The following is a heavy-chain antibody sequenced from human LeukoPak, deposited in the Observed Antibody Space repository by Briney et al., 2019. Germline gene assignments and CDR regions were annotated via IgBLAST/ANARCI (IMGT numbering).Heavy chain of an antibody. Sequence: GGSLRLSCTASGFTFGDYDVSWVRRAPGRGLKGVGIIRRRVFGETADYASSVKGRFTISRYDSKSIAYLQMNSLKTEDTAVYYCTREGAAAAYGMDVWGQGTTVTVAS. J-gene: IGHJ6*02. V-gene: IGHV3-49*04. CDR2: IRRRVFGETA. CDR3: TREGAAAAYGMDV. CDR1: GFTFGDYD. D-gene: IGHD6-13*01.